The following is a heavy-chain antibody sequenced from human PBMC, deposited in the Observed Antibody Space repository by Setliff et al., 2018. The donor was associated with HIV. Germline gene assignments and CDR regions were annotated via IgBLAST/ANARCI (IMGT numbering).Heavy chain of an antibody. J-gene: IGHJ4*02. CDR3: AKSLLVAGNDY. V-gene: IGHV3-33*06. D-gene: IGHD2-8*02. CDR1: GFNVEKSG. CDR2: MYYDGVTT. Sequence: PGGSLRLSCEASGFNVEKSGMHWIRQAPGKGLEWVAVMYYDGVTTYYADSVKGRFTISRDGSKNTLYLQMISLRADDTAVYYCAKSLLVAGNDYWGQGTLVTVSS.